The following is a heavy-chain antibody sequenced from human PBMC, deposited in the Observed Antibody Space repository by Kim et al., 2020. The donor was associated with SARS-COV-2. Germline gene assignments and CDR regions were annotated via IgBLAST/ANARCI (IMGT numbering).Heavy chain of an antibody. CDR1: GGTFSSYA. D-gene: IGHD6-13*01. V-gene: IGHV1-69*13. J-gene: IGHJ6*02. CDR3: ARDQLAAAGTTPEYYYYGMDV. CDR2: IIPIFGTA. Sequence: SVKVSCKASGGTFSSYAISWVRQAPGQGLEWMGGIIPIFGTANYAQKFQGRVTITADESTSTAYMELSSLRSEDTAVYYCARDQLAAAGTTPEYYYYGMDVWGQGTTVTVSS.